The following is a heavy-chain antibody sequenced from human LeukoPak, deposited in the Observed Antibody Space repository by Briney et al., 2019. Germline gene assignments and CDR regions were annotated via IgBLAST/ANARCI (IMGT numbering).Heavy chain of an antibody. CDR3: AREAGSSGYPYYYYYGMDV. V-gene: IGHV3-48*03. CDR1: GFTFSSYE. J-gene: IGHJ6*02. Sequence: HTGGSLRLSCAASGFTFSSYEMNWVRQAPGKGLEWVSYISSSGSTIYYADSVKGRFTISRDNAKNSLYLQMNSLRAEDTGVYYCAREAGSSGYPYYYYYGMDVWGQGTTVTVSS. CDR2: ISSSGSTI. D-gene: IGHD3-22*01.